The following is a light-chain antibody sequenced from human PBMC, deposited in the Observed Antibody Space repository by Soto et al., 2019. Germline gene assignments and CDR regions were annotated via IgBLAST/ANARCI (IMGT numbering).Light chain of an antibody. J-gene: IGLJ2*01. V-gene: IGLV1-40*01. CDR2: TND. CDR1: RSNIGAGYD. CDR3: QSYDSSQTLV. Sequence: QSVLTQPPSVSGAPEQGVTISCTGSRSNIGAGYDVHWYQRLPGTAPKLLIHTNDHRPSGVPDRFSGSKSGTSASLAITGLQVEDEADYYCQSYDSSQTLVFGGGTKLTVL.